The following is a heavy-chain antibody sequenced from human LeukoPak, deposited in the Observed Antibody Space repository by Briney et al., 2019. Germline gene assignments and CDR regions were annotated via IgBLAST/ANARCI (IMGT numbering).Heavy chain of an antibody. Sequence: GGSLRLSCAASGFTFSSYAMHWVRQAPGKGLEWVAVISYDGSNKYYADSVKGRFTISRDNSKNTLYLQMNSLRAEDTAVYYCAKSRERCSSISCWASFDYWGQGTLVTVSS. CDR3: AKSRERCSSISCWASFDY. CDR1: GFTFSSYA. J-gene: IGHJ4*02. V-gene: IGHV3-30-3*02. D-gene: IGHD2-2*01. CDR2: ISYDGSNK.